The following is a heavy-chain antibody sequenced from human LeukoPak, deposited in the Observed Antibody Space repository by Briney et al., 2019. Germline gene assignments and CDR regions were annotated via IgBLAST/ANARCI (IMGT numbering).Heavy chain of an antibody. CDR2: ISSSSSYT. CDR1: GFSFSDYY. CDR3: AREGGGYDYIWFDP. D-gene: IGHD5-12*01. J-gene: IGHJ5*02. V-gene: IGHV3-11*06. Sequence: GGSLRLSCAASGFSFSDYYMSWIRQAPGKGLEWVSYISSSSSYTNYADSVKGRFTISRDNAKNSLYLQMNSLRDEDTAVYYCAREGGGYDYIWFDPWGQGTLVTVSS.